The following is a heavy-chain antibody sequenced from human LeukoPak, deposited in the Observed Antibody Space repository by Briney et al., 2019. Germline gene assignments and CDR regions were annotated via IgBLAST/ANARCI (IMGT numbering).Heavy chain of an antibody. J-gene: IGHJ4*02. CDR3: ARDGFGTGSN. Sequence: SGGSLRLSCVGSGFTFSNYAMSWVRQAPGKGLEWVANIKQDGSEKNYVDSVEGRFIISRDNAKNSLYLQTNTLRADDTAVYYCARDGFGTGSNWGQGTLVTVSS. V-gene: IGHV3-7*03. CDR2: IKQDGSEK. CDR1: GFTFSNYA. D-gene: IGHD3-16*01.